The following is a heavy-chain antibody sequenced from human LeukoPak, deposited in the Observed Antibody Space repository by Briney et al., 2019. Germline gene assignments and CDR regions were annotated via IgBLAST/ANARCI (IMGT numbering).Heavy chain of an antibody. Sequence: PGGSLRLSCAASGFTFSSYEMNWVRQAPGKGLEWVSYISSSGSIIYYADSVKGRFTISRDNAKNSLYLQMNSLRAEDTAVYYCAREGALRGYYFDYWGQGTLVTVSS. V-gene: IGHV3-48*03. J-gene: IGHJ4*02. D-gene: IGHD1-26*01. CDR1: GFTFSSYE. CDR3: AREGALRGYYFDY. CDR2: ISSSGSII.